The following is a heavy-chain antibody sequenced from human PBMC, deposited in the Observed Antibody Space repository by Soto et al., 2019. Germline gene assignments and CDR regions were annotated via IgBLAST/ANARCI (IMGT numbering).Heavy chain of an antibody. D-gene: IGHD3-3*01. Sequence: GGSLRLSCAASGFTFSSYAMSWVRQAPGKGLEWVSAISGSGGSTYYADSVKGRFTISRDNSKNTLYLQMNSLRAEDTAVYYCAKAAHAIRFLEWLERGYYYYMDVWGKGTTVTVSS. CDR1: GFTFSSYA. CDR2: ISGSGGST. CDR3: AKAAHAIRFLEWLERGYYYYMDV. J-gene: IGHJ6*03. V-gene: IGHV3-23*01.